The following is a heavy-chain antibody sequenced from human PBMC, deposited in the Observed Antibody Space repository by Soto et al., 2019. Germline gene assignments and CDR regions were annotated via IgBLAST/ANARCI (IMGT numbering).Heavy chain of an antibody. CDR2: ISGSSDYT. CDR3: VRDGSGNTSHWYSDL. D-gene: IGHD3-10*01. J-gene: IGHJ2*01. V-gene: IGHV3-11*06. Sequence: QVQLVESGGGLVKPGGSLRLSCVASGFTVSDYYMTWIRQAPGKGLEWVSYISGSSDYTKYADSVKGRFSISRDNAKNLLYLQMNSLRVEDTAVYYCVRDGSGNTSHWYSDLWGRGTLVTVSS. CDR1: GFTVSDYY.